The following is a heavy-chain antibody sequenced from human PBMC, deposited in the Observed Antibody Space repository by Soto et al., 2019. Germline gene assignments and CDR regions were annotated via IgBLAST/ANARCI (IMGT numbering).Heavy chain of an antibody. Sequence: LCGGSISSGGYYWSWIRQHPGKGLEWIGYIYYSGSTYYNPSLKSRVTISVDTSKNQFSLKLSSVTAADTAVYYCARVAPAAYYGMDVWGQGTTVTVSS. V-gene: IGHV4-31*02. CDR3: ARVAPAAYYGMDV. J-gene: IGHJ6*02. CDR1: GGSISSGGYY. D-gene: IGHD2-2*01. CDR2: IYYSGST.